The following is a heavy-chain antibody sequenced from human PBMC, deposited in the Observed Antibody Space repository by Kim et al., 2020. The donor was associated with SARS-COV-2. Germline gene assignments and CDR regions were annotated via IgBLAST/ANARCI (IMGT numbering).Heavy chain of an antibody. V-gene: IGHV3-23*01. CDR3: ATGVVGTIDAFDI. D-gene: IGHD5-12*01. Sequence: CADSVKGRFTNSGDNSKNKLYLKMIRLRAEDTAVYYCATGVVGTIDAFDIWGQGTMVTVSS. J-gene: IGHJ3*02.